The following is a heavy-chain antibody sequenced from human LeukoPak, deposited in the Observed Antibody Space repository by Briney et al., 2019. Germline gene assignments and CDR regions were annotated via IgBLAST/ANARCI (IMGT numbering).Heavy chain of an antibody. CDR3: ARDFWSGYSPENYFDY. Sequence: SETLSLTCTVSGGSISSGGYYWSWIRQPPGKGLEWIGYIYHSGSTYYIPSLKSRVTISVDRSKNPFSLKLSSVTAADTAVYYCARDFWSGYSPENYFDYWGQGTLVTVSS. CDR2: IYHSGST. V-gene: IGHV4-30-2*01. J-gene: IGHJ4*02. CDR1: GGSISSGGYY. D-gene: IGHD3-3*01.